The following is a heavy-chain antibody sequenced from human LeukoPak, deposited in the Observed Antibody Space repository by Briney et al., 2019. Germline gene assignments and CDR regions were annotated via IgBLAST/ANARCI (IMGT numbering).Heavy chain of an antibody. D-gene: IGHD2-8*01. Sequence: ASVKVSCKASGYTLTGYYMHWVRQAPGQGLEWMGWINPNSGGTNYAQKFQGRVTMTRDTSISTAYMELSRLRSDDTAVYYCARALGYCTNGLCYGGSLPPNFDYWGQGTLVTVSS. J-gene: IGHJ4*02. CDR2: INPNSGGT. CDR1: GYTLTGYY. V-gene: IGHV1-2*02. CDR3: ARALGYCTNGLCYGGSLPPNFDY.